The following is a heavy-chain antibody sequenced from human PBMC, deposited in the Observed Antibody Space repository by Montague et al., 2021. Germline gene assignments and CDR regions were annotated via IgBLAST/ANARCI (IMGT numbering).Heavy chain of an antibody. CDR1: GYSFTSYW. Sequence: QSGAEVKKPGESLKISCKGSGYSFTSYWIGWVRQMPGKGLEWMGTVYPDDSDNRYSPSFQGQVTISADKSISTAYLQWSSLKASDTAMYYCARATTVTYGWDAFDXWGQGTLVIVSS. V-gene: IGHV5-51*01. CDR2: VYPDDSDN. D-gene: IGHD4-17*01. CDR3: ARATTVTYGWDAFDX. J-gene: IGHJ3*02.